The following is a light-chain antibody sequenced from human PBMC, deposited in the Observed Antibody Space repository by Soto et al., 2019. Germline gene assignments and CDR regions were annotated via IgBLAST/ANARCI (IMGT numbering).Light chain of an antibody. J-gene: IGKJ1*01. CDR2: GAA. Sequence: EILMTQSPSTLSVSPGERATLSCRAGQSVSNDFLAWYQQKPGQAPRLLIYGAATRATDVPDRFSGSGSGADFTLSISRLEHEDFAAHYCQQYGSSPPRTFGQGTKVDIK. V-gene: IGKV3-20*01. CDR3: QQYGSSPPRT. CDR1: QSVSNDF.